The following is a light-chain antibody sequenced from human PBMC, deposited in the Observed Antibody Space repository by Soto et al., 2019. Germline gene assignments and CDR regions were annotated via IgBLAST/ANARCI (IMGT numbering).Light chain of an antibody. CDR3: QQYYDIPWT. Sequence: IVMTQSPDSLAVSLGERATINCKSSQSVLYSSNNRNYLAWYQQRPGQPPKLLIYWASTRESGVPDRFSGSGSGTDFTLTISSLQAEDVAVYYCQQYYDIPWTFGQGTKVETK. CDR2: WAS. V-gene: IGKV4-1*01. CDR1: QSVLYSSNNRNY. J-gene: IGKJ1*01.